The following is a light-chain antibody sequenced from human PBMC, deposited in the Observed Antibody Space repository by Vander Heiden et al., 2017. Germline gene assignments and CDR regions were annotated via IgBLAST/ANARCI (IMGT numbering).Light chain of an antibody. Sequence: DIQMTQSPSSLSASVGDRVTITCRASQSISSYLNWYQQKPGKAPKLLIYAASSLQRGVPPRFSGSGSGTDFTLTISSRQPEDFATYYCQQSYSTPRDTFGQGTRLEIK. CDR3: QQSYSTPRDT. J-gene: IGKJ5*01. CDR1: QSISSY. CDR2: AAS. V-gene: IGKV1-39*01.